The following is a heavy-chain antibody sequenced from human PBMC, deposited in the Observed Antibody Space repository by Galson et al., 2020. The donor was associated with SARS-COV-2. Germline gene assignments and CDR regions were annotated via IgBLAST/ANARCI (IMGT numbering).Heavy chain of an antibody. CDR3: ARDPRGYDSDFQELDWYFDL. CDR2: IYYSGST. V-gene: IGHV4-59*01. D-gene: IGHD5-12*01. J-gene: IGHJ2*01. Sequence: SETLSLTCTVSGGSISSYYWSWIRQPPGKGLEWIGYIYYSGSTNYNPSLKSRVTISVDTSKNQFSLKLSSVTAADTAVYYCARDPRGYDSDFQELDWYFDLWGRGTLVTVSS. CDR1: GGSISSYY.